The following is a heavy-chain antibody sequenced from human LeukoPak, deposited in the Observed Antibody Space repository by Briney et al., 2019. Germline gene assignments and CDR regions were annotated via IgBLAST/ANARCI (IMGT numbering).Heavy chain of an antibody. CDR2: ISSSSSYI. V-gene: IGHV3-21*01. Sequence: GGSLRLSCAASGFTFNSYAMSWVRQAPGKGLEWVSSISSSSSYIYYADSVKGRFTISRDNAKNSLYLQMNSLRAEDTAVYYCARAGVVVTTSTAFDIWGQGTMVTVSS. CDR3: ARAGVVVTTSTAFDI. CDR1: GFTFNSYA. J-gene: IGHJ3*02. D-gene: IGHD3-22*01.